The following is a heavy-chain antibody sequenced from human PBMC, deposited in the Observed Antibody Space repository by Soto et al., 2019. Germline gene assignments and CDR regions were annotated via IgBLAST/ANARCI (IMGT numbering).Heavy chain of an antibody. CDR2: ISPSSSFL. CDR1: GFSFRSYY. CDR3: ARGGTDCASGSPYSSDY. Sequence: EVQLVESGGGLAKPGGSLRLSCAASGFSFRSYYLNWVRQAPGRGLEWVSSISPSSSFLSYADSVKGRFTISRDNAKSSGLLQMNRVRGEDTAVYFCARGGTDCASGSPYSSDYWGPGTLVSFSS. D-gene: IGHD3-10*01. J-gene: IGHJ4*02. V-gene: IGHV3-21*06.